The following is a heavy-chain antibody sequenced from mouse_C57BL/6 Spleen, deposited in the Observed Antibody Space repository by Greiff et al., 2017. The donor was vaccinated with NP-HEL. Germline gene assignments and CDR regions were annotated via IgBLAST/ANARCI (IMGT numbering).Heavy chain of an antibody. V-gene: IGHV1-82*01. CDR1: GYAFSSSW. Sequence: QVQLKQSGPELVKPGASVKISCKASGYAFSSSWMNWVKQRPGKGLEWIGRIYPGDGDTNYNGKFKGKATLTADKSSSTAYMQLSSLTSEDSAVYFCARSRNWDVYYFDYWGQGTTLTVSS. CDR2: IYPGDGDT. J-gene: IGHJ2*01. CDR3: ARSRNWDVYYFDY. D-gene: IGHD4-1*01.